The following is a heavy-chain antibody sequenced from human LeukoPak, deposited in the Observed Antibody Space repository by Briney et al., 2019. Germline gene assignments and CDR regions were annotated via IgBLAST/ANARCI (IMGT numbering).Heavy chain of an antibody. Sequence: GGSLRLSCAASGFTFSSYAMSWVRQAPGKGLEWVSAISGSGGSTYYADSVKGRFTISRDNSKNTLYLQVNSLRVEDTAVYYCVRVLDTSGYWDAFDIWGQGTMVTVSS. CDR1: GFTFSSYA. CDR2: ISGSGGST. D-gene: IGHD3-22*01. CDR3: VRVLDTSGYWDAFDI. J-gene: IGHJ3*02. V-gene: IGHV3-23*01.